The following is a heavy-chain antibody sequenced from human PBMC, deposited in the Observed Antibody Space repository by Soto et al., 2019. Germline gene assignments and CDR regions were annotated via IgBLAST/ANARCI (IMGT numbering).Heavy chain of an antibody. CDR1: GFTFSTYT. J-gene: IGHJ4*02. V-gene: IGHV3-30-3*01. CDR3: ARGIAAADYYFDY. CDR2: MSCDGREK. D-gene: IGHD6-13*01. Sequence: GGSLRLSCAASGFTFSTYTLHWVRQAPGKGLEWVALMSCDGREKYYADSVKGRFTISSDNSKNTLYLQMNSLRAEDTAVYYCARGIAAADYYFDYWGQGTLVTVSS.